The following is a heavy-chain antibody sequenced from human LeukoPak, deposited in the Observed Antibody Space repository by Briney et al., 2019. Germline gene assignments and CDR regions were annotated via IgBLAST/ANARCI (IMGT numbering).Heavy chain of an antibody. D-gene: IGHD4-17*01. CDR2: ISYDGSNK. CDR1: GFTFSRYG. V-gene: IGHV3-30*18. J-gene: IGHJ5*02. CDR3: AKEATTVTTPNWFDP. Sequence: GGSLRLSCAASGFTFSRYGMHWVRQAPGKGLEWVAVISYDGSNKYYADSVKGRFTISRDNSKNTLYLQMNSLRAEDTAVYYCAKEATTVTTPNWFDPWGQGTLVTVSS.